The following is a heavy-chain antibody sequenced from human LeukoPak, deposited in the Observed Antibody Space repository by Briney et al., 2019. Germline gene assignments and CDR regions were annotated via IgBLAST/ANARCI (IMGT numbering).Heavy chain of an antibody. CDR3: ARGSTSGGFLEWLPFDY. CDR1: GYTFTSYA. V-gene: IGHV1-3*01. J-gene: IGHJ4*02. CDR2: INAGNGNT. Sequence: ASVKVSCKASGYTFTSYAMHWVRQAPGQRLEWMGWINAGNGNTKYSQKFQGRVTITRDTSASTAYMGLSSLRSEDTAVYYCARGSTSGGFLEWLPFDYWGQGTLVTVSS. D-gene: IGHD3-3*01.